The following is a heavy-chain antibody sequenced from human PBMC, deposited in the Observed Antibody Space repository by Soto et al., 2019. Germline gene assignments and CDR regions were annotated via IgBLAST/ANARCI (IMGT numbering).Heavy chain of an antibody. V-gene: IGHV1-69*06. J-gene: IGHJ6*02. D-gene: IGHD2-21*02. Sequence: QVQLVQSGAEVKNPRSSLRVSCKTSGFTFNVYGIHWVRQAPGQGLEWMGGLIPIYDEPNYAQKFQGRVTITVDKSTTTVFLELNSLRSEHSAVSFCSRVRDPHLDHYGLDDWGQGTTVTVSS. CDR3: SRVRDPHLDHYGLDD. CDR2: LIPIYDEP. CDR1: GFTFNVYG.